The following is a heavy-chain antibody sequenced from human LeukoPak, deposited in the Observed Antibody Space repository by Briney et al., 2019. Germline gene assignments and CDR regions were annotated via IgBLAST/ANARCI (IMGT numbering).Heavy chain of an antibody. V-gene: IGHV4-4*07. CDR1: GGSISSYY. CDR3: ARDGGTAVGATYFDY. D-gene: IGHD1-26*01. J-gene: IGHJ4*02. Sequence: SETLSLTCTVSGGSISSYYWSWIRQPAGKGLEWIGRIYISGSTNYNPSLKSRVTMSVDTSKNQFSLKLSSVTAADTAVYYCARDGGTAVGATYFDYWGQGTLVTVSS. CDR2: IYISGST.